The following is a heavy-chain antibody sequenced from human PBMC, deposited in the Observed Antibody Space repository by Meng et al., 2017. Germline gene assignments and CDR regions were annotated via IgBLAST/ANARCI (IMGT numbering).Heavy chain of an antibody. Sequence: GQLVGFGGALVQPGRSLRLSCAASGFTFSSYAMHWVRQAPGKGLEWVAVISYDGSNKYYADSVKGRFTISRDNSKNTLYLQMNSLRAEDTAVYYCAREGVEVRGVSLDYWGQGTLVTVSS. CDR1: GFTFSSYA. V-gene: IGHV3-30*01. J-gene: IGHJ4*02. CDR3: AREGVEVRGVSLDY. D-gene: IGHD3-10*01. CDR2: ISYDGSNK.